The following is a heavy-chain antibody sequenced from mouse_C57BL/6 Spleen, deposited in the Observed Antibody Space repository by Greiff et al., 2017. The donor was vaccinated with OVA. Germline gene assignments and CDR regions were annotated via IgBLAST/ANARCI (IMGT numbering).Heavy chain of an antibody. V-gene: IGHV1-26*01. CDR3: ARWGYGEGVDY. Sequence: EVKLQQSGPELVKPGASVKISCKASGYTFTDYYMNWVKQSHGKSLEWIGDINPNNGGTSYNQKFKGKATLTVDKSSSTAYMELRSLTSEDSAVYYCARWGYGEGVDYWGQGTTLTVSS. D-gene: IGHD2-10*02. J-gene: IGHJ2*01. CDR2: INPNNGGT. CDR1: GYTFTDYY.